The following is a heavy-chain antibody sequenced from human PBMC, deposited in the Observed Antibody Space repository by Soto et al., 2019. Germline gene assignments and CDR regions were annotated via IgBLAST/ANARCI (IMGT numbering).Heavy chain of an antibody. V-gene: IGHV1-3*01. CDR2: INAGNGNT. J-gene: IGHJ4*02. D-gene: IGHD2-21*02. CDR3: ARAWVVVTAPDY. Sequence: GASVKVSCKASGYTFTSYAMHWVRQAPGQGLEWMGWINAGNGNTKYSQKFQGRVTITRDTSASTAYMELSSLRSEDTAVYYCARAWVVVTAPDYWGQGTLVTVSS. CDR1: GYTFTSYA.